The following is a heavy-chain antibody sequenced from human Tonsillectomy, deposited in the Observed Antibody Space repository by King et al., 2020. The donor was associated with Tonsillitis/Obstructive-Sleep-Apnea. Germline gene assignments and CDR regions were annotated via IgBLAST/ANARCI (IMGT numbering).Heavy chain of an antibody. D-gene: IGHD3-22*01. J-gene: IGHJ4*02. CDR1: GGVISTMTHY. Sequence: MQLQESGPGLVKPSETLSLTCNVSGGVISTMTHYWGWIRQPPGKGLECIGSIYFSGSVHYAPSLKSRVTISVDTSKNQFSLKLNSVTAADTAVYYCTRLDDSGVYYFDCWGQGTLVTVSS. CDR3: TRLDDSGVYYFDC. V-gene: IGHV4-39*01. CDR2: IYFSGSV.